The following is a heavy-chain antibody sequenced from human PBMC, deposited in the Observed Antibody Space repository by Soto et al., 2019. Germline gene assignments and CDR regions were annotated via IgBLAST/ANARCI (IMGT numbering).Heavy chain of an antibody. J-gene: IGHJ4*02. CDR3: ARRITGTYFDY. D-gene: IGHD1-7*01. CDR2: IYYSGST. CDR1: GGSISSGDYF. V-gene: IGHV4-30-4*01. Sequence: SETLSLTCTVSGGSISSGDYFWSWIRQPPGKGLEWIGYIYYSGSTYYNPSLKSRVTISVDTSKNQFSLKLSSVTAADTAVYYCARRITGTYFDYWGQGTLVTVSS.